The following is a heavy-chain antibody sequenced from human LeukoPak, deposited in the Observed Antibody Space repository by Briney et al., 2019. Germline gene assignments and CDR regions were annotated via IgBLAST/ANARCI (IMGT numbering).Heavy chain of an antibody. CDR2: INHSGST. CDR3: AGGEYYDSSGYYPGGY. Sequence: SETLSLTCAVYGGSFSGYYWSWIRQPPGKGLKWIGEINHSGSTNYNPSLKSRVTISVDTSKNQFSLKLSSVTAADTAVYYCAGGEYYDSSGYYPGGYWGQGTLVTVSS. D-gene: IGHD3-22*01. V-gene: IGHV4-34*01. J-gene: IGHJ4*02. CDR1: GGSFSGYY.